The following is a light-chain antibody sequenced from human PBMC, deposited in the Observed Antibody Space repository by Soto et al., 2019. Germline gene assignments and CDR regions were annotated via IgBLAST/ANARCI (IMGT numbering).Light chain of an antibody. CDR3: CSYAGSNNLI. CDR1: SSDIDAYNY. CDR2: EVS. V-gene: IGLV2-8*01. Sequence: QSALTQPPSASGSPGQSVTISCTGTSSDIDAYNYVSWYQQYPGKANKLMNFEVSKRPSGVPDRLTGSKSGNTASLTVSGFQAEDEADYYCCSYAGSNNLIFGTGTKVTVL. J-gene: IGLJ1*01.